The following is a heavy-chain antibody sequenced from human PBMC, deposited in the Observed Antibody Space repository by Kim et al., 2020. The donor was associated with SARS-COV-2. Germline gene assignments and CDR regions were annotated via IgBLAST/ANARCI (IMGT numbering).Heavy chain of an antibody. D-gene: IGHD2-21*02. Sequence: DSVKGRFPISRDNSKNTLYLQMNSLRAEDTAVYYCATGDSGDYYYGMDVWGQGTTVTVSS. J-gene: IGHJ6*02. V-gene: IGHV3-30*04. CDR3: ATGDSGDYYYGMDV.